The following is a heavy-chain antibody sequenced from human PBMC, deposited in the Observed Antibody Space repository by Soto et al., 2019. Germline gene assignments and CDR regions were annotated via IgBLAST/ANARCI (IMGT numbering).Heavy chain of an antibody. V-gene: IGHV1-46*03. J-gene: IGHJ6*02. CDR3: ARVPTYDILAGPSYGMDV. D-gene: IGHD3-9*01. CDR2: INPSGGST. Sequence: QVQLVQSGAEVKKPGASVKVSCKASGYTFTSYYMHWVRQAPGQGLEWMGIINPSGGSTSYAQKFQGSVTMTRDTSTSTVYMELSSLRSEDTAVYYCARVPTYDILAGPSYGMDVWGQGTTVTVSS. CDR1: GYTFTSYY.